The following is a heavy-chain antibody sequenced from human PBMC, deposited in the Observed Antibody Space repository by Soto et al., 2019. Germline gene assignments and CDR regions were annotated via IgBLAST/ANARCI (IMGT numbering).Heavy chain of an antibody. V-gene: IGHV3-30-3*01. CDR2: ISYDGSNK. J-gene: IGHJ2*01. CDR3: ARGGDYGGNSWYFDL. CDR1: GFTFSSYA. D-gene: IGHD4-17*01. Sequence: QVQLVESGGGVVQPGRSLRLSCAASGFTFSSYAMHWVRQAPGKGLEWVAVISYDGSNKYYADSVKGRFTISRDNSKNTLYLQMNSLRAEDTAVYYCARGGDYGGNSWYFDLWGRGTLVTVSS.